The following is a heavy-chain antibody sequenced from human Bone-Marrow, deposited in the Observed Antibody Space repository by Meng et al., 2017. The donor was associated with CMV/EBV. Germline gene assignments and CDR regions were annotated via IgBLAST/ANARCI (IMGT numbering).Heavy chain of an antibody. D-gene: IGHD6-13*01. CDR3: ATYSSSWYPFDY. Sequence: ASVKVSCKASGYTFTGYYMHWVRQAPGQGLEWMGWINPNSGGTNYAQKFQGRVTMTRDTSISTAYMELSRLRSDDTAVYYCATYSSSWYPFDYWCQGTLVTVSS. V-gene: IGHV1-2*02. J-gene: IGHJ4*02. CDR1: GYTFTGYY. CDR2: INPNSGGT.